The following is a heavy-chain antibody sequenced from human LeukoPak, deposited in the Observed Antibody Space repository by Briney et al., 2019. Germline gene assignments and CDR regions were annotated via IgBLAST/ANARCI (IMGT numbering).Heavy chain of an antibody. D-gene: IGHD4-17*01. CDR2: ISHDGSDE. CDR3: AREGVQTTVDAFDI. CDR1: GFTLKIYP. Sequence: GGSLRLSCAASGFTLKIYPMHWVRQAPGKGLEWLSVISHDGSDENNADSVKGRFIISRDNSKNTIYLQLNSLRPEDTAMYYCAREGVQTTVDAFDIWGLGTMVIVSS. V-gene: IGHV3-30*04. J-gene: IGHJ3*02.